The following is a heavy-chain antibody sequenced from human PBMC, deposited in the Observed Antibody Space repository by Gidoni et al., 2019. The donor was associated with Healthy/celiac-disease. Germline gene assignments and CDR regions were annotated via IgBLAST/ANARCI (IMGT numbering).Heavy chain of an antibody. V-gene: IGHV3-23*01. CDR2: ISGSGGST. Sequence: EVQLLESGGGLVQPGGSLRLSCAASGFTFSSYAMGWVRQAPGKGLGWVSAISGSGGSTYYADSVKGRFTISRDKSKNTLYLQMNSLRAEDTAVYYCAKEGSSSWYGYFQHWGQGTLVTVSS. CDR3: AKEGSSSWYGYFQH. D-gene: IGHD6-13*01. CDR1: GFTFSSYA. J-gene: IGHJ1*01.